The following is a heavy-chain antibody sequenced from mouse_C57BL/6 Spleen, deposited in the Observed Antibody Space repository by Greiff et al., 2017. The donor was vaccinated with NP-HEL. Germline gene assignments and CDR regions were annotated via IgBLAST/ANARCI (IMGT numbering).Heavy chain of an antibody. D-gene: IGHD3-3*01. CDR2: IYPSDSET. Sequence: QVQLQQPGAELVRPGSSVKLSCKASGYTFTSYWMDWVKQRPGQGLEWIGNIYPSDSETHYNQKFKDKATLTVDKSSSTAYMQLSSLTSEDSAVYCCAREGGHHYFDYWGKGTTLTVSS. CDR3: AREGGHHYFDY. V-gene: IGHV1-61*01. CDR1: GYTFTSYW. J-gene: IGHJ2*01.